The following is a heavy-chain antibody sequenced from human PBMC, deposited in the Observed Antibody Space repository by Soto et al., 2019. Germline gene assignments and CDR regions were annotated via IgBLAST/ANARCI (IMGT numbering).Heavy chain of an antibody. CDR2: LSYDGSNE. Sequence: GGSLRLSCAASGFTFSSYGMHWVRQAPGKGLEWVAVLSYDGSNEYFADSVKGRFTISRDNSKNTLYLQMNSLRAEDTAVYYCAKDPDYGRLRYYYGMDVWGQGTTVTVSS. V-gene: IGHV3-30*18. D-gene: IGHD4-17*01. CDR1: GFTFSSYG. CDR3: AKDPDYGRLRYYYGMDV. J-gene: IGHJ6*02.